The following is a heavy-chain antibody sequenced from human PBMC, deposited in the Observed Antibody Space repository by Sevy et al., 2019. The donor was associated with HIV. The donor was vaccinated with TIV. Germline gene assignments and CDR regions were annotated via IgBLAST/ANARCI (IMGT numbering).Heavy chain of an antibody. CDR3: TTDAGFIAWYALQH. CDR2: IKSKADGGTV. CDR1: GFTFADAW. J-gene: IGHJ1*01. V-gene: IGHV3-15*01. D-gene: IGHD2-21*01. Sequence: GSLRLSCAASGFTFADAWMTWVRQAPGKGLEWVGRIKSKADGGTVDYAAPVKARFTISRDDSKNTLYLQMNSLKTEDTAVYYCTTDAGFIAWYALQHWGQGSLVTVSS.